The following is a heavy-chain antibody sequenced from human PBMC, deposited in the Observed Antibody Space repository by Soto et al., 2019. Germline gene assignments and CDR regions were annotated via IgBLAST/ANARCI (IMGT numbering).Heavy chain of an antibody. J-gene: IGHJ3*02. Sequence: GGSLRLSCAASGFTFSSYAMHWVRQAPGKGLEWVAVISYDGSNKYYADSVKGRFTISRDNSKNTLYLQMNSLRAEDTAVYYCARDGLPEENCSGGSCYPWPLDAFDIWGQGTMVTVSS. CDR2: ISYDGSNK. CDR3: ARDGLPEENCSGGSCYPWPLDAFDI. CDR1: GFTFSSYA. V-gene: IGHV3-30-3*01. D-gene: IGHD2-15*01.